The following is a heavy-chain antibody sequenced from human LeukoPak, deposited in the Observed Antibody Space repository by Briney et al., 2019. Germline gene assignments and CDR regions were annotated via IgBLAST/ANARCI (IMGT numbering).Heavy chain of an antibody. V-gene: IGHV3-21*01. CDR1: GFTFSSHS. J-gene: IGHJ4*02. Sequence: GSLRLSCATSGFTFSSHSMDWVRRAPGKGLEWVASISSDSVYTYYAESVKGRFTISKDNAKNSLHLQMNSLRAEDTAVYYCARPPYSSSWPFDYWGQGTLVTVSS. CDR2: ISSDSVYT. D-gene: IGHD6-13*01. CDR3: ARPPYSSSWPFDY.